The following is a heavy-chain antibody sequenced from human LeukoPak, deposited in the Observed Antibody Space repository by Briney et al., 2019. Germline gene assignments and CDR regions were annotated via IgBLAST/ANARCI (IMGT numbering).Heavy chain of an antibody. J-gene: IGHJ4*02. CDR3: ARGPHIVVVTAILPSFDY. Sequence: ASMKVSCKASGYTFTGYYMHWVRQAPGQGLEWMGWINPNSGGTNYAQKFQGRVTMTRDTSISTAYMELSRLRSDDTAVYYCARGPHIVVVTAILPSFDYWGQGTLVTVSS. V-gene: IGHV1-2*02. CDR1: GYTFTGYY. D-gene: IGHD2-21*02. CDR2: INPNSGGT.